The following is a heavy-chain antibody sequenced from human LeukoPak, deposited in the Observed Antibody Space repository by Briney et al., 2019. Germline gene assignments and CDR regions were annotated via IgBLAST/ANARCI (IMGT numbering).Heavy chain of an antibody. CDR3: ARGGRYSSSPLVY. CDR2: IYYSGST. V-gene: IGHV4-59*01. Sequence: PSETLSLTCTVSGGSISSYYWSWIRQPPGKGLEWIGYIYYSGSTNYNPSLKSRVTISVDTSKNQFSLKLSSVTAADTAVYYCARGGRYSSSPLVYWGQGTLVTVSS. D-gene: IGHD6-6*01. J-gene: IGHJ4*02. CDR1: GGSISSYY.